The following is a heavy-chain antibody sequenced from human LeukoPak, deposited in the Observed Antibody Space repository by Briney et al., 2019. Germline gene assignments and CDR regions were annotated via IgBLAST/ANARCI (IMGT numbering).Heavy chain of an antibody. CDR3: ARINDYGDYGSDY. V-gene: IGHV1-69*04. Sequence: SVKVSCKASGGTFSSYAISWVRQAPGQGLEWMGRIIPIFGIANYAQKFQGRVTITADKSTSTAYMELSSLRSEDTAVYYCARINDYGDYGSDYWGQGTLVAVSS. CDR1: GGTFSSYA. J-gene: IGHJ4*02. CDR2: IIPIFGIA. D-gene: IGHD4-17*01.